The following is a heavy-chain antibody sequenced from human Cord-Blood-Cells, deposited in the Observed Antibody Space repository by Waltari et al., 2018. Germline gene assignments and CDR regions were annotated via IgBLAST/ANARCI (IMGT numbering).Heavy chain of an antibody. V-gene: IGHV3-7*01. CDR1: GFTFSRYW. CDR2: IKQDGSEK. D-gene: IGHD3-16*01. J-gene: IGHJ4*02. CDR3: ARDEGLGDFDY. Sequence: EVQLVESGGGLVQPGGSLRLSCAASGFTFSRYWMRGVREAPGKGLEWVANIKQDGSEKYYVDSVKGRFTISRDNAKNSLYLQMNSLRAEDTAVYYCARDEGLGDFDYWGQGTLVTVSS.